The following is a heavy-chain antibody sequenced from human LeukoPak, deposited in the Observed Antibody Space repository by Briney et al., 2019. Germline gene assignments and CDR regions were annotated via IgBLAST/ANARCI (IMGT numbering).Heavy chain of an antibody. V-gene: IGHV3-7*01. CDR1: GFTFSSYW. J-gene: IGHJ4*02. Sequence: GGSLRLSCAASGFTFSSYWMSWVRQAPGKGLEWVANMNQDGSEKNYVDSVRGRFTISRDTAKNSLYPQMNSLRAEDTAVYYCARDRFRPDYWGQGTLVTVSS. D-gene: IGHD3-10*01. CDR2: MNQDGSEK. CDR3: ARDRFRPDY.